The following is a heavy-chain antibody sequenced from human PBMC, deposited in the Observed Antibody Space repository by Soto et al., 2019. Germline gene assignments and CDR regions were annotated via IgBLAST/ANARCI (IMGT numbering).Heavy chain of an antibody. Sequence: QVHLLESGPGLVNPSQTLSLTCSVSGDSISTVDYFWAWIRQPPAQAPEYIGYIYKSTTTYYNPSFESRVAISLDTSKSQFSLNVTSVTAADTAVYFCARGRYCLAGRCFPNWFDSWGQGTLVTVSS. CDR2: IYKSTTT. CDR3: ARGRYCLAGRCFPNWFDS. D-gene: IGHD2-15*01. V-gene: IGHV4-30-4*01. J-gene: IGHJ5*01. CDR1: GDSISTVDYF.